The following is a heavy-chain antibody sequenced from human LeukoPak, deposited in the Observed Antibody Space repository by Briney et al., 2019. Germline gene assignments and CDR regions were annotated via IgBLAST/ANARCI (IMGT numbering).Heavy chain of an antibody. CDR3: ARAGVYFDY. CDR1: GGSISSSSYY. J-gene: IGHJ4*02. D-gene: IGHD3-10*01. V-gene: IGHV4-39*07. CDR2: IHYSGST. Sequence: PSETLSLTCTVSGGSISSSSYYWGWIGQPPGKGLEWVGSIHYSGSTYYNPSLKSRVTISVDTSKNQFSLKLSSVTAADTAVYYCARAGVYFDYWGQGTLVTVSS.